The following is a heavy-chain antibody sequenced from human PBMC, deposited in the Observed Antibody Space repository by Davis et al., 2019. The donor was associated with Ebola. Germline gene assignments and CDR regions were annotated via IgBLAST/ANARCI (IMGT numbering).Heavy chain of an antibody. Sequence: GGSLRLSCAGSGFTFNFYVMSWVRQAPGKGLEWVSAIDGGDGSTYYADSVKGRFTISRDNSKNTLYLQMNSLRAEDTAVYYCARRGYDFWSGYYYYYGMDVWGQGTTVTVSS. D-gene: IGHD3-3*01. CDR2: IDGGDGST. V-gene: IGHV3-23*01. CDR1: GFTFNFYV. CDR3: ARRGYDFWSGYYYYYGMDV. J-gene: IGHJ6*02.